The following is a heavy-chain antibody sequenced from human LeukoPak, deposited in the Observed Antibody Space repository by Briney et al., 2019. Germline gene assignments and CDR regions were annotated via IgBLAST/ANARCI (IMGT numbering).Heavy chain of an antibody. CDR3: ARSRVGATILHFDY. J-gene: IGHJ4*02. CDR2: TYSSGST. V-gene: IGHV4-39*01. Sequence: KPSETLSLTCTVSGGSISSSSYCWGWIRQPPGKGLEWIGSTYSSGSTYYNPSLKSRVTISVDTSKNQFSLKLSSVTAADTALFYCARSRVGATILHFDYWGQGTLVTVSS. D-gene: IGHD1-26*01. CDR1: GGSISSSSYC.